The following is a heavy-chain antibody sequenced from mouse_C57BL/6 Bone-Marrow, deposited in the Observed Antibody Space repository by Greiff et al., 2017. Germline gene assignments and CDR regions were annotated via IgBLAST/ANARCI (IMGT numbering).Heavy chain of an antibody. Sequence: QVQLQQPGAELVKPGASVKLSCKASGYTFTSYWMQWVKQRPGQGLEWIEEIDPSDSYTNYNQKFKGKATLTVDTSSSTAYMQLSSLTSEDAAVYYCAREGITTVVGNFDYWGQGTTPTVSS. CDR2: IDPSDSYT. D-gene: IGHD1-1*01. CDR1: GYTFTSYW. V-gene: IGHV1-50*01. J-gene: IGHJ2*01. CDR3: AREGITTVVGNFDY.